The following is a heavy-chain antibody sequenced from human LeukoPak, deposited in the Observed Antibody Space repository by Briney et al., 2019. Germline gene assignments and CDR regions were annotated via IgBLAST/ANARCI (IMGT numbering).Heavy chain of an antibody. CDR3: ARDPGGYCSSTSCYRAHFDY. J-gene: IGHJ4*02. CDR2: ISYDGSNK. Sequence: GRYLRLSCAAAGFTFSSYAMHWVRQAPGKGLEGVAVISYDGSNKYYADSVKGRFTISRDNSKNTLYLQMNSLRAEDTAVYYCARDPGGYCSSTSCYRAHFDYWGQGTLVTVSS. CDR1: GFTFSSYA. D-gene: IGHD2-2*01. V-gene: IGHV3-30-3*01.